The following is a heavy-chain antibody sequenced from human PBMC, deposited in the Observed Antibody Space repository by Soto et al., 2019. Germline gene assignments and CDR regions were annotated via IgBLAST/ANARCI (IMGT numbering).Heavy chain of an antibody. CDR2: IWYDGDSK. Sequence: QVQLVESGGGVVQIGRSLRLSCAASGLIFSNYGMHWVRQAPGRGLEWVAIIWYDGDSKFYGDSVRGRFTISRDDSKNTVYLQMNSLRAEDTAVYFCARDQHGNAIDFWGQGTMVTVSS. CDR3: ARDQHGNAIDF. D-gene: IGHD1-1*01. J-gene: IGHJ3*01. CDR1: GLIFSNYG. V-gene: IGHV3-33*01.